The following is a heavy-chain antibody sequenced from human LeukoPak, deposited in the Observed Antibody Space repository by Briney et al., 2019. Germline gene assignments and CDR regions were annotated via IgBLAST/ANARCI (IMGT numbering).Heavy chain of an antibody. J-gene: IGHJ4*02. D-gene: IGHD2-15*01. Sequence: GGFLRLSCAASGFTFSSYAMHWVRQAPGKGLEWVAVISYDGSNKYYADSVKGRFTISRDNSKNTLYLQMNSLRAEDTAVYYCARGKRIVATFSDYWGQGTLVTVSS. V-gene: IGHV3-30-3*01. CDR3: ARGKRIVATFSDY. CDR2: ISYDGSNK. CDR1: GFTFSSYA.